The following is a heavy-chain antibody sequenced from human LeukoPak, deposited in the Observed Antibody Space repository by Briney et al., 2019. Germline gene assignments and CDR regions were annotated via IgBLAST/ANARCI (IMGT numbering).Heavy chain of an antibody. J-gene: IGHJ3*02. CDR2: IIPIFGTA. CDR1: GGTFSSYA. D-gene: IGHD3-10*01. V-gene: IGHV1-69*13. Sequence: SVKVSCKASGGTFSSYAISWVRQAPGQGLEWMGGIIPIFGTANYAQKFQGRVTITGDESTSTAYMELSSLRSEDTAVYYCARESGPYGSGAFDIWGQGTMVTVSS. CDR3: ARESGPYGSGAFDI.